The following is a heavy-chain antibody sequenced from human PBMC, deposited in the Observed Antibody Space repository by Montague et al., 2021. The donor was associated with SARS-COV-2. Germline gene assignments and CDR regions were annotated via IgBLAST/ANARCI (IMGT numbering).Heavy chain of an antibody. CDR1: GASMSGSN. J-gene: IGHJ4*02. CDR3: VGEGRSSGYAMDY. V-gene: IGHV4-59*01. Sequence: SETLSLTCTVSGASMSGSNWGWFRQPPGKGPEWIGNIYSSGSTPYNPSLKSRVTISVDTSKSQFFLRLTSVTAADTAVYYCVGEGRSSGYAMDYWGQGTLVTVSS. D-gene: IGHD3-22*01. CDR2: IYSSGST.